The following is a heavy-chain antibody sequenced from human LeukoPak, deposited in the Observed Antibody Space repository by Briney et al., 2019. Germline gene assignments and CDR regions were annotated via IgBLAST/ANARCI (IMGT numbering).Heavy chain of an antibody. CDR1: GFTFDAFA. CDR2: ISSKTGIT. J-gene: IGHJ4*02. Sequence: GRSLRLSCAASGFTFDAFAMHWVRQAPGKGLEWVAGISSKTGITGFADSVRGRFTISRDDANNFLYLQMNSLRLEDTALYYCAKVYATLSYGMDVWGQGTLVTVSS. D-gene: IGHD3-10*01. V-gene: IGHV3-9*01. CDR3: AKVYATLSYGMDV.